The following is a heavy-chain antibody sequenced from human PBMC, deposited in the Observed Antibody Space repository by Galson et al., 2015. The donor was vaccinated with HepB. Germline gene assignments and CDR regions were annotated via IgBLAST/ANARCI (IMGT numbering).Heavy chain of an antibody. J-gene: IGHJ4*02. CDR2: ISGSGGST. Sequence: SLRLSCAASGFTFSSYAMSWVRQAPGKGLEWVSAISGSGGSTYYADSVKGRFTISRDNSKNTLYLQMNGLRAEDTAVYYCARDLGGSRFFDYWGQGTLVTVSS. CDR1: GFTFSSYA. CDR3: ARDLGGSRFFDY. V-gene: IGHV3-23*01. D-gene: IGHD3-16*01.